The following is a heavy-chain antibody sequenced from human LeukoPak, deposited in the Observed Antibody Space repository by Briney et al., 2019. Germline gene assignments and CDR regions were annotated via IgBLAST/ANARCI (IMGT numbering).Heavy chain of an antibody. CDR2: IWYDGSNK. Sequence: PGGSLRLSCAASGFTFSTYAMSWVRQAPGKGLEWVAVIWYDGSNKYYADSVKGRFTISRGNSKNTLYLQMNSLRAEDTAVYYCVRDLGGRSGHWGQGTLVTVSS. CDR3: VRDLGGRSGH. D-gene: IGHD1-26*01. CDR1: GFTFSTYA. V-gene: IGHV3-33*08. J-gene: IGHJ4*02.